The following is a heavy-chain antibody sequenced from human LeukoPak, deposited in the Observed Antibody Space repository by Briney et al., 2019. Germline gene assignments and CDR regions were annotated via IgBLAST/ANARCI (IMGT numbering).Heavy chain of an antibody. V-gene: IGHV1-46*04. D-gene: IGHD1-26*01. CDR1: GYTFTMYK. CDR2: INPSGGST. J-gene: IGHJ3*02. Sequence: ASVRDSCKESGYTFTMYKMHWVGQAPREGQEWMGIINPSGGSTRYVQKLRGRGTMTSDTSTSTVYLELNSLRPEDTAVYYCARDQWAISRGAFDIWGQGAMVTVSS. CDR3: ARDQWAISRGAFDI.